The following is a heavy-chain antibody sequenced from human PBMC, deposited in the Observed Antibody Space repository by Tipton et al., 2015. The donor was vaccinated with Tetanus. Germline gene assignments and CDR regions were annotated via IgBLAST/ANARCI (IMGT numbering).Heavy chain of an antibody. CDR1: GYTFTAQY. V-gene: IGHV1-2*02. J-gene: IGHJ6*02. D-gene: IGHD3-22*01. CDR3: ARDRGDYIYYGMDV. CDR2: IDPNSGDT. Sequence: QLVQSGAELKKPGASVKVSCKAFGYTFTAQYMYWVRQAPGQGLEWMGWIDPNSGDTKYGQKFQRRVPMTRDTASSTIPKELRRLKSDDTAVDYCARDRGDYIYYGMDVWGQGTTVTVSS.